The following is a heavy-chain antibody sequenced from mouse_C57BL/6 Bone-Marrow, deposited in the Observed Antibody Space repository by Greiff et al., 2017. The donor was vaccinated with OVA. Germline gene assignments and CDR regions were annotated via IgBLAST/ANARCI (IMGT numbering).Heavy chain of an antibody. CDR1: GYTFTSYG. J-gene: IGHJ3*01. CDR2: ISPRSGNT. Sequence: LQESGAELARPGASVKLSCKASGYTFTSYGISWVKQRTGQGLEWIGEISPRSGNTYHNEKFKGKATLTADQSSSTADRELRSLTSEDSAVYFCAREGYGNPSYWGQGTLVTVSA. D-gene: IGHD2-10*02. V-gene: IGHV1-81*01. CDR3: AREGYGNPSY.